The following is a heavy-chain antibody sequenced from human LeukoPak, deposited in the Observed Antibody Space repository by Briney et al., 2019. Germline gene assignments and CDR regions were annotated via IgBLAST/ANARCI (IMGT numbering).Heavy chain of an antibody. CDR3: AKDPTIVVVPAATGYNY. V-gene: IGHV3-23*01. Sequence: GGSLRLSCAASGFTFSSYSMNWVRQAPGKGLEWVSAISGSGGSTYYADSVKGRFTISRDNSKNTLYLQMNSLRAEDTAVYYCAKDPTIVVVPAATGYNYWGQGTLVTVSS. J-gene: IGHJ4*02. CDR1: GFTFSSYS. CDR2: ISGSGGST. D-gene: IGHD2-2*01.